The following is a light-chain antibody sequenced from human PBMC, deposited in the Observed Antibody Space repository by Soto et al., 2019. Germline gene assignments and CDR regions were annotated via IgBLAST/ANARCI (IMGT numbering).Light chain of an antibody. J-gene: IGKJ4*01. Sequence: DIQMTQSPSTLSASVGDRVTIACRASQSISSYLAWYQRTPGKAPKLLIYATSNLETGVPSRFSGSGSGTEFTLTVRRLQPVDFATYYCQQYSSYPLTFGGGTKVEI. CDR3: QQYSSYPLT. CDR2: ATS. CDR1: QSISSY. V-gene: IGKV1-5*01.